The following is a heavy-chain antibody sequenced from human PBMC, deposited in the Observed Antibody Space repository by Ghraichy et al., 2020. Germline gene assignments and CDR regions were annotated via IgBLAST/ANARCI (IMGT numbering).Heavy chain of an antibody. D-gene: IGHD3-22*01. J-gene: IGHJ2*01. CDR2: IYYSGST. CDR3: ARDGGSGYYYDNWYFDL. Sequence: SETLSLTCTVSSGSISSGGYYWSWIRQHPGKGLEWIGYIYYSGSTYYNPSLKSRVTISVDTSKNHFSLKLSSVTAADTAVYYCARDGGSGYYYDNWYFDLWGRGTLVTVSS. CDR1: SGSISSGGYY. V-gene: IGHV4-31*03.